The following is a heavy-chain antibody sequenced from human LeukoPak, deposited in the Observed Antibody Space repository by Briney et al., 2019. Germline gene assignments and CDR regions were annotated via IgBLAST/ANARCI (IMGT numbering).Heavy chain of an antibody. CDR2: IYPGDSDT. V-gene: IGHV5-51*01. Sequence: GESLEISCKGSGYSFTSYWIGWVRQMPGKGLEWMGIIYPGDSDTRYSPSFQGQVTISADKSISTAYLQWSSLKASDTAMYYCARPGYCSSTSCYQFDYWGQGTLVTVSS. D-gene: IGHD2-2*01. J-gene: IGHJ4*02. CDR3: ARPGYCSSTSCYQFDY. CDR1: GYSFTSYW.